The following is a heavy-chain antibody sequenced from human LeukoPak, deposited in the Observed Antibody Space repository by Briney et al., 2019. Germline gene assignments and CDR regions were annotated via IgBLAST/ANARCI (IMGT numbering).Heavy chain of an antibody. V-gene: IGHV5-51*01. CDR1: GYGFTTYW. CDR2: IYPGDSES. J-gene: IGHJ3*02. Sequence: GESLKISCKGSGYGFTTYWIGWVRQMPGKGLEWMGIIYPGDSESRYSPSLQGQVTISVDKSISTAYLQWSSLEASDTAIYYCARHRIPGSHDAFDIWGQGTMVTVSS. CDR3: ARHRIPGSHDAFDI. D-gene: IGHD2-15*01.